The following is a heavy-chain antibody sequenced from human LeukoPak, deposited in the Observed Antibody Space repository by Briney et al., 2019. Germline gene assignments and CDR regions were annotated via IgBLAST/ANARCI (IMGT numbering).Heavy chain of an antibody. CDR2: TYTRGKS. D-gene: IGHD6-13*01. J-gene: IGHJ6*03. Sequence: PSETLSLTRTFSGGSIIRYYWSWIRPPPGKGGAWIGYTYTRGKSNLNPSLQSRVTISPDTSKNQFALTLSSETAAETAVYYCARVSVAATVQAGYQYYYMDVWGRGTTVTVSS. CDR3: ARVSVAATVQAGYQYYYMDV. CDR1: GGSIIRYY. V-gene: IGHV4-4*09.